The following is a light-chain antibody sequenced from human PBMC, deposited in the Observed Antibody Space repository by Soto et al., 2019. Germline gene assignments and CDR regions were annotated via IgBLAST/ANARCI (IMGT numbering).Light chain of an antibody. CDR3: QQYHNLWA. Sequence: EIVMTQSPATLSVSPGERATLSCRASQSIFSNVAWYQQRPAQADSLLMCRASARAIVIPAGCSGSGSGTEFTLTISSLQSEDFAVYYCQQYHNLWAFGQGTKVDIK. CDR2: RAS. V-gene: IGKV3-15*01. CDR1: QSIFSN. J-gene: IGKJ1*01.